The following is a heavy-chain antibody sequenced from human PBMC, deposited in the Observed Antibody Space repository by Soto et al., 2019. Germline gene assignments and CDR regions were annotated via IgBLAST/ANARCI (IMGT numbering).Heavy chain of an antibody. V-gene: IGHV4-31*03. CDR2: IYYSGNT. CDR1: GGSIRSGGCY. CDR3: ARDRLMATAGTARHYFGLDV. Sequence: SETLSLTCTVSGGSIRSGGCYWSWVRQNPRRGLEWIGNIYYSGNTYYNPSLKSRLTISVDTSKNQFSLNLSSVTAADTAVYYCARDRLMATAGTARHYFGLDVWGQGTTVTVSS. D-gene: IGHD5-18*01. J-gene: IGHJ6*02.